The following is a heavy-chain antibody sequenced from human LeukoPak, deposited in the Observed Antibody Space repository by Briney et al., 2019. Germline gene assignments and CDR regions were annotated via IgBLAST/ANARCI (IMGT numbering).Heavy chain of an antibody. CDR2: IKEDGSKK. CDR1: GFTFSRYW. CDR3: AKSSYYDSSGYYREYYFDY. J-gene: IGHJ4*02. D-gene: IGHD3-22*01. V-gene: IGHV3-7*03. Sequence: PGGSLRLSCAVSGFTFSRYWMTWVRQAPGKGLEWVANIKEDGSKKNYVDSVKGRFTISRDNAKNTLYLQMSSLRAGDTAVYYCAKSSYYDSSGYYREYYFDYWGQGTLVTVSS.